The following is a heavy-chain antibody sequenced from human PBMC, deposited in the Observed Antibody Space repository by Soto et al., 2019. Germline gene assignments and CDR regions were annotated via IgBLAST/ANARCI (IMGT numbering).Heavy chain of an antibody. Sequence: GGSLRLSCAASGFTFSSYAMHWVRQAPGKGLEYVSAISSNGGSTYYANSVKGRFTISRDNSKNTLYLQMGSLRAEDMAVYYCARGRVATIPGDAFDIWGQGTMVTVSS. CDR3: ARGRVATIPGDAFDI. D-gene: IGHD5-12*01. CDR2: ISSNGGST. J-gene: IGHJ3*02. CDR1: GFTFSSYA. V-gene: IGHV3-64*01.